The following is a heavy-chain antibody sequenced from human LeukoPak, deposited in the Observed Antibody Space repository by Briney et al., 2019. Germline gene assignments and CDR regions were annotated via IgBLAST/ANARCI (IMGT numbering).Heavy chain of an antibody. CDR2: IFYSGST. J-gene: IGHJ4*02. CDR1: GGSISTSNYY. D-gene: IGHD6-19*01. V-gene: IGHV4-39*07. Sequence: PSETLSLTCTVSGGSISTSNYYWGWIRQPPGKGLEWFGNIFYSGSTYYSPSLKSRVTISVDTSKNQFSLKLSSVTAADTAMYYCARGTLYSGWSYYFDYWGQGSQVTVSS. CDR3: ARGTLYSGWSYYFDY.